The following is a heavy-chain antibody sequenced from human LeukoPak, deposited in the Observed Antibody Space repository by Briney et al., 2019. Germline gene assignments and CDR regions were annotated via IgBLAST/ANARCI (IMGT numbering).Heavy chain of an antibody. CDR1: GFTFSSYA. V-gene: IGHV3-23*01. CDR3: AKGEGSSWYYFDY. CDR2: ICGSGGST. Sequence: GGSLRLSCAASGFTFSSYAMSWVRQAPGKGLEWVSAICGSGGSTYYADSVKGRFTISRDNSKNTLYLQMNSLRAEDTAVYYCAKGEGSSWYYFDYWGQGTLVTVSS. J-gene: IGHJ4*02. D-gene: IGHD6-13*01.